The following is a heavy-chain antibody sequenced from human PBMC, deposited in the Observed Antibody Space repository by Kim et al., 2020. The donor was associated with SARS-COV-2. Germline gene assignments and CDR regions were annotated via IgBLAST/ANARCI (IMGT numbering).Heavy chain of an antibody. V-gene: IGHV4-4*07. CDR2: IYISGNT. CDR3: AGHDWVSSYSWFDP. D-gene: IGHD2-15*01. J-gene: IGHJ5*02. Sequence: AGKGLEWIERIYISGNTNYKPALKSRVILSLDTSKNQLSLKLSSVTTADTAVYYWAGHDWVSSYSWFDPWGQGTLVTVSS.